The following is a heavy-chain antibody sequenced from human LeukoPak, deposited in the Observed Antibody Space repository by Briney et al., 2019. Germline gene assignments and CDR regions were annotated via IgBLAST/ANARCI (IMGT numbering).Heavy chain of an antibody. CDR1: GFTFSTYG. CDR3: ARGGVNYKIAGP. V-gene: IGHV3-30*02. CDR2: IDYGGSYK. J-gene: IGHJ5*02. D-gene: IGHD3-10*01. Sequence: PGGSLRLSCAASGFTFSTYGMHWVRQAPGKGLEWVAFIDYGGSYKYYADSAKGRFTISRDNSRNTLYLQMNSLRVEDTAVYYCARGGVNYKIAGPWGQGALVTVSS.